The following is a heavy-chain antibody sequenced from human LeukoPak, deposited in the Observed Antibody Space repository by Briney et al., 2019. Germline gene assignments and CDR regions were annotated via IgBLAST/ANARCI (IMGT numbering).Heavy chain of an antibody. V-gene: IGHV4-34*01. CDR1: GGSFSDYY. J-gene: IGHJ6*03. CDR2: INHSGSP. CDR3: AREEITGTTTLWGYYYYYYMDV. Sequence: SETLSLTCAVYGGSFSDYYWTWIRQPPGKGLEWIGEINHSGSPNNNPSLKSRVSISFDTSKNQFSLKLNSVTPEDTAVYYCAREEITGTTTLWGYYYYYYMDVWGKGTTVTVSS. D-gene: IGHD1-7*01.